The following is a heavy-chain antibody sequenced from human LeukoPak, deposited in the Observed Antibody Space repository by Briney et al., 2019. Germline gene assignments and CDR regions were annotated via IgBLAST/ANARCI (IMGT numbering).Heavy chain of an antibody. V-gene: IGHV5-51*01. CDR3: ARQAGPYYDSSGYPDH. D-gene: IGHD3-22*01. CDR2: IYPGDSDT. Sequence: GESLKISCKGSGCSFTSYWIGWVRQMPGKGLEWMGIIYPGDSDTRYSPSFQGQVTISADKSISTAHLQWSSLKASDTAMYYCARQAGPYYDSSGYPDHWGQGTLVTVSS. CDR1: GCSFTSYW. J-gene: IGHJ4*02.